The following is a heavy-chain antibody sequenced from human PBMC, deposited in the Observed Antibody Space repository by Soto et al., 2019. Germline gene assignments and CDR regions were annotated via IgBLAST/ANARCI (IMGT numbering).Heavy chain of an antibody. CDR1: GYTFTRSG. CDR2: ISSYNGDI. V-gene: IGHV1-18*01. Sequence: SVKVSCQAFGYTFTRSGINWVRPAPGQGPLWMGWISSYNGDINYAQTFQGRVTMTTDTSTSTAYMELRSLRSDDTAVYYCARGEALVPAAYYYYYGMDVWGQGTTVTVSS. D-gene: IGHD2-2*01. J-gene: IGHJ6*02. CDR3: ARGEALVPAAYYYYYGMDV.